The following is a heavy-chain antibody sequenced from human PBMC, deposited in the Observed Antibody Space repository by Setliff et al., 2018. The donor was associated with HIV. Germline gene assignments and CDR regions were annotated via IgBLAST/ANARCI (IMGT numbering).Heavy chain of an antibody. D-gene: IGHD5-18*01. Sequence: ASVKVSCKTSGYTSTSYGVSWVRQAPGQGLEWMGWISAYNGNSNYAQKFQGRVTMTTDTSTSTAYMEVRSLRSDDTAFYYCVRDLGVDTTLIFFDYWGQGTLVTVSS. CDR1: GYTSTSYG. CDR3: VRDLGVDTTLIFFDY. J-gene: IGHJ4*02. CDR2: ISAYNGNS. V-gene: IGHV1-18*01.